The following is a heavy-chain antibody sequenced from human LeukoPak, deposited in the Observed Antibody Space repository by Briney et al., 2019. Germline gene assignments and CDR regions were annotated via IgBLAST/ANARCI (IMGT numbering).Heavy chain of an antibody. D-gene: IGHD2-15*01. CDR1: GITFSSYA. CDR2: ISGSGGTT. V-gene: IGHV3-23*01. Sequence: GGSPRLSCAASGITFSSYAMSWVRQAPGKGLEWVSVISGSGGTTYYADSVKGRFTISRDNSKNTLYLQMSSLRAEDTAVYYCAKKAGSRTDQYPLDYWGQGTLVTVSS. CDR3: AKKAGSRTDQYPLDY. J-gene: IGHJ4*02.